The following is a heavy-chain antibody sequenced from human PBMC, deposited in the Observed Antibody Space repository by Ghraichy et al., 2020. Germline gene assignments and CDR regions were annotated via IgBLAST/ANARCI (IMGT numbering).Heavy chain of an antibody. J-gene: IGHJ4*02. Sequence: SVKVSCKASGGTFSSYAISWVRQAPGQGLEWMGGIIPIFGTANDAQTFQGRVTITADESTSTAYMELSSLRSEDTAVYYCAGDVYRSTLYYFDYWGQGTLVTVSS. CDR3: AGDVYRSTLYYFDY. D-gene: IGHD6-13*01. V-gene: IGHV1-69*13. CDR2: IIPIFGTA. CDR1: GGTFSSYA.